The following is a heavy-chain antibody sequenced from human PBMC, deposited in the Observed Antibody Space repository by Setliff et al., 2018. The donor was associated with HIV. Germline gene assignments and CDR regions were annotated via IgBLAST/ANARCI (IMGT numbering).Heavy chain of an antibody. V-gene: IGHV4-34*01. CDR1: GGSFSSYY. D-gene: IGHD3-16*02. J-gene: IGHJ3*02. CDR2: INHSGST. Sequence: SETLSLTCGVSGGSFSSYYRSWIRQPPGKGLEWIGEINHSGSTNYNPSLKSRVTMSVDASKNQFSLKLRSVTAADTAVYYCARESLNLGELSSNPDASDIWGQGTMVTV. CDR3: ARESLNLGELSSNPDASDI.